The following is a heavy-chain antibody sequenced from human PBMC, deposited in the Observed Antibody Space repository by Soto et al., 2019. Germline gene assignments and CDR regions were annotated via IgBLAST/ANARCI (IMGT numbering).Heavy chain of an antibody. J-gene: IGHJ5*02. CDR1: GFTFSNYW. V-gene: IGHV3-7*03. CDR3: ARCGYSNSRPDWFDP. D-gene: IGHD5-18*01. CDR2: IKQDESEK. Sequence: PGGSLRLSCAASGFTFSNYWMTWVRQAPGKGLEWVANIKQDESEKNYVDTVKGRFTISRDNAKNSLYLQMNSLRDEDTAVYYCARCGYSNSRPDWFDPWGQGTLVTVSS.